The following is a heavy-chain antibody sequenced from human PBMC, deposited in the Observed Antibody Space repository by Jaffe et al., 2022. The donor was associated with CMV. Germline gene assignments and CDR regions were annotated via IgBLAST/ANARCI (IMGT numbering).Heavy chain of an antibody. CDR2: ISWNSGSI. D-gene: IGHD3-10*01. CDR3: AKDSISMVRGVPLDY. J-gene: IGHJ4*02. CDR1: GFTFDDYA. Sequence: EVQLVESGGGLVQPGRSLRLSCAASGFTFDDYAMHWVRQAPGKGLEWVSGISWNSGSIGYADSVKGRFTISRDNAKNSLYLQMNSLRAEDTALYYCAKDSISMVRGVPLDYWGQGTLVTVSS. V-gene: IGHV3-9*01.